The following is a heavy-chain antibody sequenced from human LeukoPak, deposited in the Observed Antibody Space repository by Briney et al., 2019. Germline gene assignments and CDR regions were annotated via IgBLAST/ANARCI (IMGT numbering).Heavy chain of an antibody. D-gene: IGHD2-15*01. Sequence: GGSLRLSCAASGFTFSTYSMNWVRQAPGKGLEWVSSISSSSSYIYYADSVKGRFTISRDNAKNSLYLQMNSLRAEDTAVYYCARDPRNVGLAPWGQGTLVTVSS. J-gene: IGHJ5*02. V-gene: IGHV3-21*01. CDR1: GFTFSTYS. CDR2: ISSSSSYI. CDR3: ARDPRNVGLAP.